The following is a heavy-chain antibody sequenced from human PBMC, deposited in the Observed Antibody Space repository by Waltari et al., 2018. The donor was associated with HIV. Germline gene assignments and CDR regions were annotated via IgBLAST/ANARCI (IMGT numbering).Heavy chain of an antibody. CDR1: GFTFRSYG. J-gene: IGHJ4*02. CDR2: TWYDGSNK. V-gene: IGHV3-33*01. D-gene: IGHD6-19*01. Sequence: QVQLVESGGGVVQPGRSLRLSCAASGFTFRSYGMHWVRQAPGKGLEWVAVTWYDGSNKYYADSVKCRFTISRDNSKNTLYLQMNSLRAEDTAVYYCARMVSSTGWYVLDYWGQGTLVTVSS. CDR3: ARMVSSTGWYVLDY.